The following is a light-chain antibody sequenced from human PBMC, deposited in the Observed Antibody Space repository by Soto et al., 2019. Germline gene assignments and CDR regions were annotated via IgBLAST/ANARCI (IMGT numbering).Light chain of an antibody. CDR2: LNSDGSH. CDR3: QAWGTGIHV. CDR1: SGHSSYA. V-gene: IGLV4-69*01. Sequence: QLVLTQSPSASASLGASVNLTCTLSSGHSSYAIAWHQQQPEKGPRYLMKLNSDGSHSKGDGIPDRFSGSSSGAERYLIISGLQSEDEADYYCQAWGTGIHVFGTGTKVTVL. J-gene: IGLJ1*01.